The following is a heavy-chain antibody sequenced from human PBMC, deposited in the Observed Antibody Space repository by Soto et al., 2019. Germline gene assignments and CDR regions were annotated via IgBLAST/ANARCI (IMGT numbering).Heavy chain of an antibody. CDR3: ARDSRITIFGVVSNFDI. Sequence: PGGSLRLSCPASVFTFSRYSMNWVRQAPGKGLEWVSSISSSSSYIYYADAVKGRFTISRDNAKNSLYLQMNSLRAEDTAVYYCARDSRITIFGVVSNFDIWGQGTMVTVSS. D-gene: IGHD3-3*01. CDR1: VFTFSRYS. CDR2: ISSSSSYI. J-gene: IGHJ3*02. V-gene: IGHV3-21*01.